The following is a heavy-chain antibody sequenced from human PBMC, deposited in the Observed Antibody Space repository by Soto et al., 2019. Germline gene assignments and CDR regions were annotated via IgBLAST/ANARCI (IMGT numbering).Heavy chain of an antibody. Sequence: QVQLVQSGAEVKKTGSSVKVSCKASGGTFSSYAISWVRQAPGQGLEWMGGIIPIFGTANYAQKFQGRVTITADESTSTAYMELSSLRSEDTAVYYCARADYYDSSGYYANAFDIWGQGTMVTVSS. V-gene: IGHV1-69*01. CDR1: GGTFSSYA. J-gene: IGHJ3*02. D-gene: IGHD3-22*01. CDR3: ARADYYDSSGYYANAFDI. CDR2: IIPIFGTA.